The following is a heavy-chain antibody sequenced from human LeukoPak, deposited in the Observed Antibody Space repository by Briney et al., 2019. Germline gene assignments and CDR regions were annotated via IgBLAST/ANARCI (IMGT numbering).Heavy chain of an antibody. CDR3: AKDKSGSGWNDY. D-gene: IGHD6-19*01. J-gene: IGHJ4*02. V-gene: IGHV3-23*01. CDR2: ISGSGGST. Sequence: GGSLRLSCAASGLTFSSYAMSWVRQAPGKGLEWVSAISGSGGSTYYADSVKGRFTISRDNSKNTLYLQMNSLRAEDTAVYYCAKDKSGSGWNDYWGQGTLVTVSS. CDR1: GLTFSSYA.